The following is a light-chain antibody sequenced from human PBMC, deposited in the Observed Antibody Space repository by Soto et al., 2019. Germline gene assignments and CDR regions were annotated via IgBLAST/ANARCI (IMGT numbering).Light chain of an antibody. Sequence: DLQMTQSPSSLSASVGDRVTITCRASQSISSYLNWYQQKPGKAPKLLMYAASSLQSGVPSRFSGSGSGTDFTLTISSLQPEDFATYFCQQSYSTPPSFGQGTNLEIK. CDR2: AAS. CDR3: QQSYSTPPS. V-gene: IGKV1-39*01. CDR1: QSISSY. J-gene: IGKJ2*01.